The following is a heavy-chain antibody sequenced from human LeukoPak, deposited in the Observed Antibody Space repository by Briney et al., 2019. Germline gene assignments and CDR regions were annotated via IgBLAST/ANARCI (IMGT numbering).Heavy chain of an antibody. Sequence: ASVKVSCEASGGTFSSYAISWVRQAPGQGLEWMGGIIPIFGTANYAQKFQGRVTITADESTSTAYMELSSLRSEDTAVYYCARKGLVTDFDYWGQGTLVTVSS. J-gene: IGHJ4*02. CDR2: IIPIFGTA. D-gene: IGHD3-9*01. CDR3: ARKGLVTDFDY. V-gene: IGHV1-69*13. CDR1: GGTFSSYA.